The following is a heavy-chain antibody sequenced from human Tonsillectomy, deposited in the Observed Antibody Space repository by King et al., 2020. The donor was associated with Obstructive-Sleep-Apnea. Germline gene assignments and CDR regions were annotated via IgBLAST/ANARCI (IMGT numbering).Heavy chain of an antibody. Sequence: HVQLVESGGGVVQPGGSLRLSCAASRFTFSSYGMHWVRQAPGKGLECVAFIRYDGSNQYYADSVKGRFTISRDNSKNTLYLQMNSLRGEDTAVYYCAKDGPWVRQQQPQRLEDWDQGTLVTVSS. V-gene: IGHV3-30*02. CDR1: RFTFSSYG. D-gene: IGHD6-13*01. CDR2: IRYDGSNQ. CDR3: AKDGPWVRQQQPQRLED. J-gene: IGHJ4*02.